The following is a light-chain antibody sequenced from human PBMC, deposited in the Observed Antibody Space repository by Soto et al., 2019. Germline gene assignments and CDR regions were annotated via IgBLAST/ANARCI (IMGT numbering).Light chain of an antibody. J-gene: IGKJ1*01. CDR3: QQYYSTPKT. CDR2: WAS. CDR1: QSVLYSSNNKNY. Sequence: DIVMTQSPDSLAVSLGERATINCKSSQSVLYSSNNKNYLAWYQQKPGQPPKLLIYWASTRESGVPDRFSGSGSGTDFTLTISILQAEDVAVYYCQQYYSTPKTFCQGTKVEIK. V-gene: IGKV4-1*01.